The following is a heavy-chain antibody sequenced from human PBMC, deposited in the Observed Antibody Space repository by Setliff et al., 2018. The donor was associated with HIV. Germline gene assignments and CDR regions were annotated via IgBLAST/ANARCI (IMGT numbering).Heavy chain of an antibody. CDR3: ARDSGDDYSDYYYYGMDV. Sequence: SVKVSCKASGGTFSSYTFNWVRQAPGQGLEWMGRILPIFGTANYAEQFQGRVTITADKSTSTAYMELSSLRSEDTALYYCARDSGDDYSDYYYYGMDVWGQGTTVTVSS. CDR2: ILPIFGTA. J-gene: IGHJ6*02. V-gene: IGHV1-69*08. D-gene: IGHD4-4*01. CDR1: GGTFSSYT.